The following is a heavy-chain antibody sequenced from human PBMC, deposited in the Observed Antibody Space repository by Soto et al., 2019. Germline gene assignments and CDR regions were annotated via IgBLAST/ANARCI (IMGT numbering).Heavy chain of an antibody. J-gene: IGHJ5*02. V-gene: IGHV4-31*11. Sequence: SETLSLTCAVSGGSISSGGYYWSWIHQHPGKGLEWIGYIYYSGSTYYNPSLKSRVTISVDTSKNQFSLNLSSVTAADTAVYYCARAPXGYYGSGSYFSGNWFDPWGQGTLVTVSS. CDR1: GGSISSGGYY. CDR3: ARAPXGYYGSGSYFSGNWFDP. D-gene: IGHD3-10*01. CDR2: IYYSGST.